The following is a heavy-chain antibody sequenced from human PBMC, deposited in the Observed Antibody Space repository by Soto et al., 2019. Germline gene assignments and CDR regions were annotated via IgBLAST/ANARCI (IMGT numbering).Heavy chain of an antibody. CDR1: GFTFSSYA. D-gene: IGHD4-17*01. J-gene: IGHJ3*02. CDR2: ISGSGGST. CDR3: AKDDSQTTVTHLVAFDI. V-gene: IGHV3-23*01. Sequence: EVQLLESGGGLVQPGGSLRLSCAASGFTFSSYAMSWVRQAPGKGLEWVSAISGSGGSTYYADSVKGRFTISRDNSKNTLYLQMNSLRAEDTAVYYCAKDDSQTTVTHLVAFDIWGQGTMVTVSS.